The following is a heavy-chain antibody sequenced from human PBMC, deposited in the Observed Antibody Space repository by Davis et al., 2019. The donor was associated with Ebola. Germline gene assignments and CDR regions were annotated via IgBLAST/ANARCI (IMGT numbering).Heavy chain of an antibody. Sequence: PGGSLRLSCAASGFTFSSYAMHWVRQAPGKGLEWVAVISYDGSNKYYADSVKGRFTISRDNSKNTLYLQMNSLRAEDTAVYYCARGGIAVSLRDYYYGMDVWGQGTTVTVSS. J-gene: IGHJ6*02. CDR1: GFTFSSYA. V-gene: IGHV3-30-3*01. D-gene: IGHD6-19*01. CDR2: ISYDGSNK. CDR3: ARGGIAVSLRDYYYGMDV.